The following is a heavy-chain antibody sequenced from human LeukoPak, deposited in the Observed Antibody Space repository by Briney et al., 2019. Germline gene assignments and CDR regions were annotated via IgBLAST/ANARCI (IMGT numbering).Heavy chain of an antibody. CDR2: ITSSSSYI. J-gene: IGHJ6*03. CDR3: ARDPYSGSYGPYYYYMDV. Sequence: GGSLRLSCAASGFTLSSYNMNWVRQAPGKGPEWVSSITSSSSYIYYADSVKGRFTISRDNAKNSLYLQMDSLRVEDTAVYYCARDPYSGSYGPYYYYMDVWGEGTTVTISS. D-gene: IGHD1-26*01. CDR1: GFTLSSYN. V-gene: IGHV3-21*06.